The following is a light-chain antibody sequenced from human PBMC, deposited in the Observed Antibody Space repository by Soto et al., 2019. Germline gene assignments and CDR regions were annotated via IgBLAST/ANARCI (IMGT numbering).Light chain of an antibody. Sequence: DMQMTQSPSSVSASVGDRVTITSRASQDISSWLAWYQQKPGKAPKLLIYAASSLHSGVPPRFSGSESGTDFTLTISSLQPEDSASYYCQQANSFPLTFGGGTKVEIK. CDR1: QDISSW. CDR2: AAS. CDR3: QQANSFPLT. V-gene: IGKV1-12*01. J-gene: IGKJ4*01.